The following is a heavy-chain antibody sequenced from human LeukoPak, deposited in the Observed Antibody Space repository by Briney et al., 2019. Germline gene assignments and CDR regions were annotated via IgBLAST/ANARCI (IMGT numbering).Heavy chain of an antibody. CDR3: ARGKDYYDSSGIEYYYGMDV. D-gene: IGHD3-22*01. CDR2: ISSSSSYI. V-gene: IGHV3-21*01. Sequence: GGSLRLSCAASGFTFSSYSMNWVRQAPGKGLEWVSSISSSSSYIYYADSVKGRFTISRDNSKNTLYLQMNSLRAEDTAVYYCARGKDYYDSSGIEYYYGMDVWGQGTTVTVSS. J-gene: IGHJ6*02. CDR1: GFTFSSYS.